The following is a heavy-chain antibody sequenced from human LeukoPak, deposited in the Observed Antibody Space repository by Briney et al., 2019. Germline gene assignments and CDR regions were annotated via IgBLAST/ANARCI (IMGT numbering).Heavy chain of an antibody. D-gene: IGHD6-13*01. CDR3: ARVAAPRSNDY. CDR2: ASYDGGNK. Sequence: GGSLRLSCAASGFTFSSYAMSWVRQAPGKGLECVAIASYDGGNKYYADSVKGRFTISRDNSKNTLYLQMNSLKTEDTAVYYCARVAAPRSNDYWGQGTLVTVSS. CDR1: GFTFSSYA. J-gene: IGHJ4*02. V-gene: IGHV3-30-3*01.